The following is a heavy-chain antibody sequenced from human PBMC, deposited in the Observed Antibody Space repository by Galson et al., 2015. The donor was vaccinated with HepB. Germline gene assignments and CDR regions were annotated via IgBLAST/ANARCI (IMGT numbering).Heavy chain of an antibody. D-gene: IGHD3-22*01. CDR3: AKDLISYYYDSSGSLVEHYYYYMDV. CDR2: ISGSGGST. CDR1: GFTFSSYA. J-gene: IGHJ6*03. Sequence: SLRLSCAASGFTFSSYAMSWVRQAPGKGLEWDSAISGSGGSTYYADSVKGRFTISRDNSKNTLYLQMNSLRAEDTAVYYCAKDLISYYYDSSGSLVEHYYYYMDVWGKGTTVTVSS. V-gene: IGHV3-23*01.